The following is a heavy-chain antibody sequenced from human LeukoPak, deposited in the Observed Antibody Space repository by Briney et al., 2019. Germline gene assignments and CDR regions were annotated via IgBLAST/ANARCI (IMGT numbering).Heavy chain of an antibody. V-gene: IGHV3-30*02. Sequence: QAGGSLRLSCAASGFTFSSYGMHWVRQAPGKGLEWVAFIRYDGSNKYYADSVKGRFTISRDNSKNTLYLQMNSLRAEDTAVYYCAKDSLLRSLEWYPLYYFDYWGQGTLVTVSS. D-gene: IGHD3-3*01. CDR3: AKDSLLRSLEWYPLYYFDY. CDR1: GFTFSSYG. CDR2: IRYDGSNK. J-gene: IGHJ4*02.